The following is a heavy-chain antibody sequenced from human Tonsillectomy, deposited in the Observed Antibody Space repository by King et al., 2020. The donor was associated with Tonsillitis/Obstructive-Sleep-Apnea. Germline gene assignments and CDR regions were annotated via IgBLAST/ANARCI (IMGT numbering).Heavy chain of an antibody. CDR1: GGSISSSSYY. Sequence: LQLQESGPGLVKPSETLSLTCTVSGGSISSSSYYWGWIRQPPGKGREWIGTIYYSGSTYYNPSLKSRVTISVDSSKNQFSLRLSSVTAADTAVYYCARLRPHFPYNERHVDYWGQGTLVTVSS. V-gene: IGHV4-39*01. CDR2: IYYSGST. D-gene: IGHD1-1*01. J-gene: IGHJ4*02. CDR3: ARLRPHFPYNERHVDY.